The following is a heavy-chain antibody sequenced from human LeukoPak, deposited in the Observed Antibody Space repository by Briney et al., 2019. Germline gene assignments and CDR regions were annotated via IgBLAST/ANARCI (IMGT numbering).Heavy chain of an antibody. D-gene: IGHD3-22*01. J-gene: IGHJ4*02. CDR1: GFTFSSYA. CDR2: IRYDGSNK. CDR3: AKDHLSYYYDSSGLDY. V-gene: IGHV3-30*02. Sequence: GRSLRLSCAASGFTFSSYAIHWVRQAPGKGLEWVAFIRYDGSNKYYADSVKGRFTISRDNSKNTLYLQMNSLRAEDTAVYYCAKDHLSYYYDSSGLDYWGQGTLVTVSS.